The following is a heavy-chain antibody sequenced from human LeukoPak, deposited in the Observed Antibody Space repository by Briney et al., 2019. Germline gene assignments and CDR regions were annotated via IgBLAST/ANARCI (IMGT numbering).Heavy chain of an antibody. CDR1: GYSFTNYW. Sequence: GASLKISCEGSGYSFTNYWICWVRQMPGKGLELIWIIYPGDSDTIYNPSFQGLATISADKSITTAYLQCNSLKASDTAMYFCARHYDHRRSGYYYYMDVWGKGTTVTVYS. CDR2: IYPGDSDT. CDR3: ARHYDHRRSGYYYYMDV. V-gene: IGHV5-51*01. D-gene: IGHD2-15*01. J-gene: IGHJ6*03.